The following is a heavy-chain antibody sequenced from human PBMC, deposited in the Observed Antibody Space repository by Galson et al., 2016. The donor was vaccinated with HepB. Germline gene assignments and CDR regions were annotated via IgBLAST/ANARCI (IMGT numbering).Heavy chain of an antibody. CDR3: ARNFQFWSGYHES. Sequence: SLRLSCAASGFTFSKYSIHWVRQAPGKGLDWVAVISYDGSNKYYGDSVRGRFIISRDNAKNTVYLEMNSLRAEDAAVYYCARNFQFWSGYHESWGQGTLVTVSS. D-gene: IGHD3-3*01. CDR1: GFTFSKYS. CDR2: ISYDGSNK. J-gene: IGHJ5*02. V-gene: IGHV3-30*03.